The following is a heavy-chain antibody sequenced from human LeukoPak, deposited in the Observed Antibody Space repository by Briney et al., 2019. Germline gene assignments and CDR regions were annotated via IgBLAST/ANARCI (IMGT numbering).Heavy chain of an antibody. J-gene: IGHJ4*02. V-gene: IGHV4-59*01. Sequence: PSETLSLTCTVSGGSISGYYWSWIRQPPGKGLEWIGYIYYSGSTNYNPSLKSRVTISVDTSKNQFSLKLSSVTAADTAVYYCARGGMFYGDYFSLGYWGQGTLVTVSS. CDR2: IYYSGST. CDR1: GGSISGYY. CDR3: ARGGMFYGDYFSLGY. D-gene: IGHD4-17*01.